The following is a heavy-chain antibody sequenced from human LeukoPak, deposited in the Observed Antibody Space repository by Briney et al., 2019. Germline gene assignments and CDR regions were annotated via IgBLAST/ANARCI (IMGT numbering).Heavy chain of an antibody. Sequence: PGGSLRLSCAASGFTFSSYSMNWVRQAPGKGLEWVSYISSSSGTIYYADSVKGRFTISRDNAKNSLYLQMNSLRAGDTAVYYCARDSELRYFDSTKCFDYWGQGTLVTVSS. CDR3: ARDSELRYFDSTKCFDY. CDR1: GFTFSSYS. D-gene: IGHD3-9*01. V-gene: IGHV3-48*04. J-gene: IGHJ4*02. CDR2: ISSSSGTI.